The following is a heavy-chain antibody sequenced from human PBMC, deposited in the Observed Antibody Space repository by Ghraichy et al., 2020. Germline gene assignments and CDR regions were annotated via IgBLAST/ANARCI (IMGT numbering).Heavy chain of an antibody. CDR2: IYHSGNT. CDR1: GGSFNNYY. CDR3: ARRANYARSFLDY. D-gene: IGHD4/OR15-4a*01. V-gene: IGHV4-59*08. J-gene: IGHJ4*02. Sequence: SETLSLTCTVSGGSFNNYYWNWIRQPPGKGLEWIANIYHSGNTNYNPSLKSRVTISVDTSKNQFSLKLSSVTAADTAVYYCARRANYARSFLDYGGQGMLVT.